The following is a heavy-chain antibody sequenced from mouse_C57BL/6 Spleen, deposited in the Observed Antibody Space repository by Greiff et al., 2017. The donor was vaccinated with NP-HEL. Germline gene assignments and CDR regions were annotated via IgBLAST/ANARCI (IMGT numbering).Heavy chain of an antibody. Sequence: EVQLVESGGGLVKPGGSLKLSCAASGFTFSSYAMSWVRQTPEKRLEWVATISDGGSYTYYPDNVKGRFTISRDNAKNNLYLQMSHLKSEDTAMYYCARDTDYGNSWFAYWGQGTLVTVSA. CDR3: ARDTDYGNSWFAY. CDR2: ISDGGSYT. CDR1: GFTFSSYA. D-gene: IGHD2-1*01. J-gene: IGHJ3*01. V-gene: IGHV5-4*01.